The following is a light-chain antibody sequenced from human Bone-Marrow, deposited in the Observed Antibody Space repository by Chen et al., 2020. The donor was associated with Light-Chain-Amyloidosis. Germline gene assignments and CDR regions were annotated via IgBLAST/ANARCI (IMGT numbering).Light chain of an antibody. J-gene: IGLJ3*02. CDR3: QYYQGSSQGV. V-gene: IGLV6-57*01. CDR2: EDD. Sequence: NFMLTQPHSVSESPGKTVIISCTRSSASIATNYVQWYQQRPGSSPTTVIYEDDQRPSGVPDRFSGSIDRSSNSASLTISGLKTEDEADYYCQYYQGSSQGVCGGGIKLTVL. CDR1: SASIATNY.